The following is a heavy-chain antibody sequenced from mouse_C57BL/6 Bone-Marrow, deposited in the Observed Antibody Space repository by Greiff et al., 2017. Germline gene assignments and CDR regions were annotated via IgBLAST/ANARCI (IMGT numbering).Heavy chain of an antibody. V-gene: IGHV1-76*01. CDR1: GYTFTDYY. J-gene: IGHJ3*01. D-gene: IGHD1-1*01. Sequence: VQLQQSGAELVRPGASVKLSCKASGYTFTDYYINWVKQRPGQGLEWIARIYPGSGNTYYNEKFKGKATLTAEKSSSTAYMQLSSLTSEDSAVYFCARGYGSIPLFAYWGQGTLVTVSA. CDR2: IYPGSGNT. CDR3: ARGYGSIPLFAY.